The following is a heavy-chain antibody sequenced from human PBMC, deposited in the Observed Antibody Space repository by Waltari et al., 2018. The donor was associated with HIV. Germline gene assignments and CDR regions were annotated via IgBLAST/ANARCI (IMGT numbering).Heavy chain of an antibody. D-gene: IGHD1-26*01. CDR3: AHIHGYYYNAEVGAFDT. Sequence: QLTLKESGPTLVKPTQTLTLTCTFSGFPLSTTGVGVVWIRQPPGKALEWLAVIYWNDGRRYSPSLRNRLIITKDTSKNQVVLTMTDMDPVDTATYFCAHIHGYYYNAEVGAFDTWGQGTMVTVSS. J-gene: IGHJ3*02. CDR1: GFPLSTTGVG. V-gene: IGHV2-5*01. CDR2: IYWNDGR.